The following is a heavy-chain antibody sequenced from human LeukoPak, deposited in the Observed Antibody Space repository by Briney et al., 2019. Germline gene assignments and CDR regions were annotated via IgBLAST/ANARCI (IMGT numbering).Heavy chain of an antibody. CDR3: ARDTHGDLGYCSGGSCSRSL. CDR2: IYSGGST. V-gene: IGHV3-66*01. Sequence: PGGSLRLSCAASGFTVSSNYMSWVRQAPGKGLEWVSVIYSGGSTYHADSVKGRFTISRDNSKNTLYLQMNSLRAEDTAVYYCARDTHGDLGYCSGGSCSRSLWGQGTLVTVSS. D-gene: IGHD2-15*01. J-gene: IGHJ4*02. CDR1: GFTVSSNY.